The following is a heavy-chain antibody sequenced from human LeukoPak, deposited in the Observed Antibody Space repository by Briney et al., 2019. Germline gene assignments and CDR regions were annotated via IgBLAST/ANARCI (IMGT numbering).Heavy chain of an antibody. CDR2: INPNSGGT. CDR3: ARDGKDYGDYLLYRYFDL. Sequence: ASVKVSCKASGYTFTGYYMHWVRQAPGQGLEWMGWINPNSGGTNYAQKFQGRVTMTRYTSISTAYMELSRLRSDDTAVHYCARDGKDYGDYLLYRYFDLWGRGTLVTVSS. V-gene: IGHV1-2*02. D-gene: IGHD4-17*01. CDR1: GYTFTGYY. J-gene: IGHJ2*01.